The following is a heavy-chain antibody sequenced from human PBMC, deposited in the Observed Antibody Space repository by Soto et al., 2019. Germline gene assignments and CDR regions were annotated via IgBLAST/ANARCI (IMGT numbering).Heavy chain of an antibody. Sequence: EVQLVESGGGLVKPGGSLRLSCVASGFTFSSYSMNWVRQAPGKGLEWVSSISGNSRYKYYADSVKGRFTIARDNAKNPVYLQMNSLRAEDTAVYYCARDGYDSSGYVYYFDYWGQGTLVTVSS. CDR1: GFTFSSYS. D-gene: IGHD3-22*01. J-gene: IGHJ4*02. CDR3: ARDGYDSSGYVYYFDY. V-gene: IGHV3-21*01. CDR2: ISGNSRYK.